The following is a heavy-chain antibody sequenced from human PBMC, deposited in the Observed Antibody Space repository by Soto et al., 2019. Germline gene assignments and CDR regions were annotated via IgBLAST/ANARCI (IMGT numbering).Heavy chain of an antibody. CDR3: ARGSKDSYPGSRIFDF. V-gene: IGHV3-23*01. CDR2: LPERGSSP. J-gene: IGHJ4*02. CDR1: GFTFSNYA. Sequence: GGSLRLSCAASGFTFSNYAMSWVRQAPGKGLEWISALPERGSSPYYADSVKGRFTISRDNSKNTLYLQMSSLRAEDSAVYYCARGSKDSYPGSRIFDFWGRGTLVTVSS. D-gene: IGHD2-15*01.